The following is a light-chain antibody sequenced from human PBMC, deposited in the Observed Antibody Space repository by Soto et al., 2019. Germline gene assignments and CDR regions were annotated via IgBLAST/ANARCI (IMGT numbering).Light chain of an antibody. J-gene: IGKJ1*01. CDR3: QQNNRYPWT. CDR2: GAS. V-gene: IGKV3-15*01. Sequence: ETVMTQSLVTLSVSPGDTATLSCRASQRVSSHLAWYQQKNGQAPRLLVYGASTRASGIPDRFSGSGSGTEFTLTISGLQPDDIGTYYCQQNNRYPWTFGQGSMVDVK. CDR1: QRVSSH.